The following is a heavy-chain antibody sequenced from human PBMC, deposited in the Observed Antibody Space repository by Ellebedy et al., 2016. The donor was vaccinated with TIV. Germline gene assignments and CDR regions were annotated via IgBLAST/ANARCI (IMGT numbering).Heavy chain of an antibody. CDR2: IKYDGSAE. J-gene: IGHJ4*02. Sequence: GGSLRLXXAASGFTFSNYAMHWVRQAPGKGLEWVADIKYDGSAEVFVDSVQGRFTIPRDNAKNSLSLQMNSLRAEDTGVYYCAKEYSSPRGEYFDYWGQGTLVSVSS. CDR3: AKEYSSPRGEYFDY. V-gene: IGHV3-7*04. D-gene: IGHD6-13*01. CDR1: GFTFSNYA.